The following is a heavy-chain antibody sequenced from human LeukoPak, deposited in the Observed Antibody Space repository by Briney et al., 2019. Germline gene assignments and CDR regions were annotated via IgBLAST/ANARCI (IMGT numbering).Heavy chain of an antibody. J-gene: IGHJ4*02. CDR3: AKDLDCSTTSCYPDY. V-gene: IGHV3-23*01. Sequence: GGSLRLSCAPSVCTFSSYAMSWVRQAPGKGLEWVSAISGSGGNTYYADSVKGRFTISRDNSKNTLYLQMNSLRAEDTAVYYCAKDLDCSTTSCYPDYWGQGTLVTVSS. CDR1: VCTFSSYA. CDR2: ISGSGGNT. D-gene: IGHD2-2*01.